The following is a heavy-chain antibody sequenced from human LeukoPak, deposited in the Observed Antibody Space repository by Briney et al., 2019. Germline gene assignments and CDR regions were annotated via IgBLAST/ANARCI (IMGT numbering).Heavy chain of an antibody. CDR3: ATRDSGGGMGYYDSSGYYC. V-gene: IGHV1-24*01. CDR1: GYTLTELS. D-gene: IGHD3-22*01. Sequence: APVKVSCKVSGYTLTELSMHWVRQAPGKGLEWMGGFDPEDGETIYAQKFQGRVTMTEDTSTDTAYMELSSLRSEDTAVYYCATRDSGGGMGYYDSSGYYCWGQGTLVTVSS. CDR2: FDPEDGET. J-gene: IGHJ4*02.